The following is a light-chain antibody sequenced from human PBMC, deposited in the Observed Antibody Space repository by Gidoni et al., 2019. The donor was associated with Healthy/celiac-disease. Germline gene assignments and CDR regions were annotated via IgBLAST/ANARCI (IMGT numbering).Light chain of an antibody. CDR1: QGISSA. CDR2: DAS. V-gene: IGKV1-13*02. CDR3: QQFNSGCS. J-gene: IGKJ2*04. Sequence: AIQLTQSPSSLSASVGDRVTITCRASQGISSALAWYQQKPGKAPKLLIYDASSLESGVPSRFSGSGSGTDFTLTISSLQPEDFATYYCQQFNSGCSFXQXTKLEIK.